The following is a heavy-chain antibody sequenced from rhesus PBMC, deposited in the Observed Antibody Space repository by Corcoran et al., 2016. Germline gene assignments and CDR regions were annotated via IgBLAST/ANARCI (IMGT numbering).Heavy chain of an antibody. J-gene: IGHJ4*01. D-gene: IGHD6-25*01. CDR2: MNTYTGNP. CDR1: GYSFTTYG. CDR3: AGYSGSWNRILNY. Sequence: QVQLVQSGPEVKQPGASVKVSCKASGYSFTTYGMNWVRQAPGQGLEWMGWMNTYTGNPTYAQGFTERLVFSMATSISAVYLQNSSLKAEDTAVYYCAGYSGSWNRILNYWGQGVLVTVSS. V-gene: IGHV7-193*01.